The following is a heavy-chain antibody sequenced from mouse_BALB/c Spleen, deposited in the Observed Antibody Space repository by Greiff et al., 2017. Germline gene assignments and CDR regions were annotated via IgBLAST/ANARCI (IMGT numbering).Heavy chain of an antibody. CDR1: GFTFSSYT. Sequence: VQLKESGGGLVKPGGSLKLSCAASGFTFSSYTMSWVRQTPEKRLEWVATISSGGSYTYYPDSVKGRFTISRDNAKNTLYLQMSSLKSEDTAMYYCTRDLLSDAMDYWGQGTSVTGSS. CDR2: ISSGGSYT. J-gene: IGHJ4*01. D-gene: IGHD2-1*01. CDR3: TRDLLSDAMDY. V-gene: IGHV5-6-4*01.